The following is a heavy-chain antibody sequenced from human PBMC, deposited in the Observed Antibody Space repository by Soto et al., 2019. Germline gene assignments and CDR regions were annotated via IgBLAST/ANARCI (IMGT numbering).Heavy chain of an antibody. V-gene: IGHV4-34*01. CDR1: GGSFSGYY. CDR3: ARSEDTAMDFDY. J-gene: IGHJ4*02. Sequence: SETLSLTFAVYGGSFSGYYWSCIRQPPGKGLEWIGEINHSGSTNYNPSLKSRVTISVDTSKNQFSLKLSSVTAADTAVYYCARSEDTAMDFDYWGQGTLVTVSS. CDR2: INHSGST. D-gene: IGHD5-18*01.